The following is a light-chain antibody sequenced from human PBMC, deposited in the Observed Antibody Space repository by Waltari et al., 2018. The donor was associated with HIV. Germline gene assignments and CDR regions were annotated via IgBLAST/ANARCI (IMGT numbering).Light chain of an antibody. J-gene: IGLJ2*01. CDR2: DNS. CDR1: YSNIGKSS. Sequence: QSVLTQPPSVSAAPGQKVIISCSGGYSNIGKSSVSWYQQLPGTAPKLLIYDNSRRPSGVPDRCSGSKSGTSATLAITGLQSGDEADYFCGTWDTSLSVWIFGGGTKLTVL. V-gene: IGLV1-51*01. CDR3: GTWDTSLSVWI.